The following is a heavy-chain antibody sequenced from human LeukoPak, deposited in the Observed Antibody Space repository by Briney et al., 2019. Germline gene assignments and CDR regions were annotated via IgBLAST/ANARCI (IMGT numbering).Heavy chain of an antibody. V-gene: IGHV4-59*01. J-gene: IGHJ6*03. CDR2: IYYSGST. Sequence: SETLSLTCTVSGGSISSYYWSWIRQPPGKGLEWIGYIYYSGSTNYNPSRKSRVSISVDTSKNQFSLKLSSVTAADTSVYYCASLVPMDVGCKRTTVTVTS. D-gene: IGHD3-10*01. CDR1: GGSISSYY. CDR3: ASLVPMDV.